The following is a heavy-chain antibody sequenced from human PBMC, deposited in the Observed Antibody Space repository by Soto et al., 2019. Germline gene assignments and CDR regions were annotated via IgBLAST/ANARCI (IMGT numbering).Heavy chain of an antibody. CDR1: GVSFSGYY. D-gene: IGHD3-3*01. CDR3: ARVAICAVVMASDY. V-gene: IGHV4-34*01. J-gene: IGHJ4*02. CDR2: INHSGST. Sequence: PYLTCAVYGVSFSGYYWSWIRQPPGKGLEWIGEINHSGSTNYNPSLKSRVTISVDTSKNQFSLKLSSVTAADTAVYYCARVAICAVVMASDYWGQGTPATVS.